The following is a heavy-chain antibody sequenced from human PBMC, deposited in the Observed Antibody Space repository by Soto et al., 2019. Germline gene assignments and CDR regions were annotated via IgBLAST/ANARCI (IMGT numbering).Heavy chain of an antibody. CDR3: ARDLGDYDFWSGRYGMDV. CDR2: IKQDGSEK. J-gene: IGHJ6*02. V-gene: IGHV3-7*05. Sequence: GGSLRLSCAASGFTFSSYWMSWVRQAPGKGLEWVANIKQDGSEKYYVDSVKGRFTISRDNAKNSLYLQMNSLRAEDTAVYYCARDLGDYDFWSGRYGMDVWGQGTTVTVSS. CDR1: GFTFSSYW. D-gene: IGHD3-3*01.